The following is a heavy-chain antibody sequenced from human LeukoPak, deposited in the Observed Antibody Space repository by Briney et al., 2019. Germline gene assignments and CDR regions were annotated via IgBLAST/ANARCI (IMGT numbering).Heavy chain of an antibody. V-gene: IGHV4-59*01. CDR1: GGSLSRYY. D-gene: IGHD3-10*01. J-gene: IGHJ3*02. CDR3: ARSDYHNSGSHTVFDAFDI. CDR2: IDDSGNT. Sequence: PSGTLSLTCTVSGGSLSRYYWSWIRRPPGKGLEWIGYIDDSGNTNYNPSLKSQVTISVDKSKNQFSLKLSFVTAADTAMYYCARSDYHNSGSHTVFDAFDIWGQGTRVTVSS.